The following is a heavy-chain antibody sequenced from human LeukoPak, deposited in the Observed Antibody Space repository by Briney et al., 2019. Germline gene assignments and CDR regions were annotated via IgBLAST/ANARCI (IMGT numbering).Heavy chain of an antibody. Sequence: PSETLSLTCTVSGGSISSYYWSWVRQPAGKGMEWVGRIYTSGSTNYNPSLKSRLTMSVDTSKNQFSLKLSSVTAADTAVYYCARTVGDGSGSYLYYYYYMDVWGKGTTVTVSS. CDR1: GGSISSYY. D-gene: IGHD3-10*01. V-gene: IGHV4-4*07. CDR3: ARTVGDGSGSYLYYYYYMDV. CDR2: IYTSGST. J-gene: IGHJ6*03.